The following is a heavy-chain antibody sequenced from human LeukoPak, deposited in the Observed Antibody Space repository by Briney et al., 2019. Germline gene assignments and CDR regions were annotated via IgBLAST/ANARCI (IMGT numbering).Heavy chain of an antibody. Sequence: GGSLRLSCAASGFTFTSYGMHWVRQAPGKGLEWVAVISYDANNKYYADSVKGRFTISRDNFKNMVYLQMNSLRTEDTAVYYCAKDQRWLQLTSPFDYWGQGAQVTVSS. CDR1: GFTFTSYG. V-gene: IGHV3-30*18. D-gene: IGHD5-24*01. CDR2: ISYDANNK. CDR3: AKDQRWLQLTSPFDY. J-gene: IGHJ4*02.